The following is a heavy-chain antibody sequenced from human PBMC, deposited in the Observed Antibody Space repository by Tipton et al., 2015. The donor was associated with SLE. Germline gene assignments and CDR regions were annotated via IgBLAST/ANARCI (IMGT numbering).Heavy chain of an antibody. Sequence: TLSLTCTVSGGSISSYYWSWIRQPPGKGLEWIGYIYYSGSTYYNPSLKSRLTISVDTSKNQFSLKLSSVTAADTAVYYCARGLGGWPLGYGWFDPWGQGTLVTVSS. CDR2: IYYSGST. D-gene: IGHD3-16*01. V-gene: IGHV4-59*12. CDR3: ARGLGGWPLGYGWFDP. CDR1: GGSISSYY. J-gene: IGHJ5*02.